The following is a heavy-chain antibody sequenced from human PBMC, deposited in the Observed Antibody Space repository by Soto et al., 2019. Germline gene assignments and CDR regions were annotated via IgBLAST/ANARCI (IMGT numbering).Heavy chain of an antibody. D-gene: IGHD3-16*01. V-gene: IGHV3-11*06. CDR1: GFTFSYYY. Sequence: GVSLRLSCAASGFTFSYYYMSWIRQAPGKGLEWVSYISSSSSYTNYADSVKGRFTISRDNAKNSLYLQMNSLRAEDTAVYYCARDGAIFGFDPWGQGTLVTVSS. J-gene: IGHJ5*02. CDR2: ISSSSSYT. CDR3: ARDGAIFGFDP.